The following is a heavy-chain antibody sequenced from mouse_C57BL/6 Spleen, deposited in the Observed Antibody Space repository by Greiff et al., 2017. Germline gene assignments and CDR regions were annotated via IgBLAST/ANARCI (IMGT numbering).Heavy chain of an antibody. V-gene: IGHV1-55*01. CDR3: ARRDYYGSSPYAMDY. Sequence: LQESGAELVKPGASVKMSCKASGYTFTSYWITWVKQRPGQGLEWIGDIYPGSGSTNYNEKFKSKATLTVDTSSSTAYMQLSSLTSEDSAVYYCARRDYYGSSPYAMDYWGQGTSVTVSS. D-gene: IGHD1-1*01. CDR1: GYTFTSYW. J-gene: IGHJ4*01. CDR2: IYPGSGST.